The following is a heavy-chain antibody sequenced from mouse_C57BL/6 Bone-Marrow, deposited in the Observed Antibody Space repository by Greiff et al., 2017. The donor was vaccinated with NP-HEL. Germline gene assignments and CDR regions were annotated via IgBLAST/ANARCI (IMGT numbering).Heavy chain of an antibody. CDR2: IHPNSGST. Sequence: QVQLQQPGAELVKPGASVKLSCKASGYTFTSYWMHWVKQRPGQGLEWIGMIHPNSGSTNYNEKFKSKATLTVDKSSSTAYMQLSSLTSEDSAVYDCERPITTVERAWFAYWGQGTLVTVSA. J-gene: IGHJ3*01. D-gene: IGHD1-1*01. CDR3: ERPITTVERAWFAY. CDR1: GYTFTSYW. V-gene: IGHV1-64*01.